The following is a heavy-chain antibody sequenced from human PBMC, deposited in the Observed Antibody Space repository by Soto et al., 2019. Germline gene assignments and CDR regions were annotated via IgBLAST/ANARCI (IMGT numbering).Heavy chain of an antibody. CDR1: GYSFTSYW. CDR3: ARRKVAARAGGLDYYYGMDV. CDR2: IDPSDSYT. Sequence: PGESLKISCKGSGYSFTSYWISWVRQMPGKGLEWMGRIDPSDSYTNYSPSFQGHVTISADKSVSTAYLQWSSLKASDTAMYYCARRKVAARAGGLDYYYGMDVWGPGTTVTVSS. J-gene: IGHJ6*02. V-gene: IGHV5-10-1*01. D-gene: IGHD6-6*01.